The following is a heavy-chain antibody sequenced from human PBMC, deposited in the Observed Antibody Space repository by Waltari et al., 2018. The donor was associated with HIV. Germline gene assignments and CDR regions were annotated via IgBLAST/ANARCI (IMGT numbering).Heavy chain of an antibody. J-gene: IGHJ3*02. CDR3: ARAEETDGAFDI. CDR2: IYHSGSI. CDR1: GGSIHSSHW. V-gene: IGHV4-4*02. Sequence: QVQLQESGPGLVKPSGTLSLTCVVSGGSIHSSHWWTWVRQPPGKGLEWIGEIYHSGSINYKPSLKSRVTMSVDKSENHFSLKLASVTAADTAVYYCARAEETDGAFDIWGPGTLVTVST.